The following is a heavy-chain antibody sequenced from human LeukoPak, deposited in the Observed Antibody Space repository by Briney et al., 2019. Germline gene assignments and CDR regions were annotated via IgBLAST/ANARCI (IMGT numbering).Heavy chain of an antibody. D-gene: IGHD5-18*01. J-gene: IGHJ3*02. V-gene: IGHV4-39*01. Sequence: PSETLSLTCSVSGVSISSSSYYWGWIRQPPGKGLEWIATIYDSGTTYYNPSLKSRVTISIGTSKNQFSLKLSSVTAADTAVYYCARHPRSRGYNYGFDAFNIWGQGTMVTVSS. CDR3: ARHPRSRGYNYGFDAFNI. CDR2: IYDSGTT. CDR1: GVSISSSSYY.